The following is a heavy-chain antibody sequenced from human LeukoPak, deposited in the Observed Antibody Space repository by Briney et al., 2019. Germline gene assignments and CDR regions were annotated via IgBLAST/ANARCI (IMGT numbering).Heavy chain of an antibody. Sequence: GGSLRLSCAASGFTFSSYWMHWVRQAPGKGLVWVSRINSDGSSTSYADSVKGRFTISRDNAKNTLYPQMNSLRAEDTAVYYCARERIAARRAFDPWGQGTLVTVSS. V-gene: IGHV3-74*01. CDR3: ARERIAARRAFDP. D-gene: IGHD6-6*01. CDR2: INSDGSST. J-gene: IGHJ5*02. CDR1: GFTFSSYW.